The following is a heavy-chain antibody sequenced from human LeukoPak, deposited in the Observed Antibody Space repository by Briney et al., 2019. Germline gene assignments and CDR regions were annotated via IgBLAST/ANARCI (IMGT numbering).Heavy chain of an antibody. CDR2: INHSGST. V-gene: IGHV4-34*01. CDR3: AKSRRDYYYYYYMDV. Sequence: SETLSLTCAVYGGSLSGYYWSWIRQPPGKGLEWIGEINHSGSTNYNPSLKSRVTISVDTSTNQFSLKLSSVTAADTAVYYCAKSRRDYYYYYYMDVWGKGTTVTVSS. CDR1: GGSLSGYY. J-gene: IGHJ6*03.